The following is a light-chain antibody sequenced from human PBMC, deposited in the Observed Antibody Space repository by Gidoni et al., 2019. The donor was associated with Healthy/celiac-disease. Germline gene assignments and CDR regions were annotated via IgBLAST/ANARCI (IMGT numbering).Light chain of an antibody. Sequence: ESVLTQSPGTLSLSPGERATLSCRASQSVSSSYLAWYQQTPGQAPRLLIYGASSRATGIPDRFSGSGSGTDFTLTISRLEPEDFAVYYCQQYGSSPPYSCGQGTKLEIK. CDR3: QQYGSSPPYS. J-gene: IGKJ2*03. V-gene: IGKV3-20*01. CDR2: GAS. CDR1: QSVSSSY.